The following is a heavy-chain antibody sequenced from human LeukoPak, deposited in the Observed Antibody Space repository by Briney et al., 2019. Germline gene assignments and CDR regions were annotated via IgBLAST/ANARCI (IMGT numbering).Heavy chain of an antibody. CDR1: GFTFSNYG. CDR2: IWYDGSNK. V-gene: IGHV3-33*06. J-gene: IGHJ4*02. Sequence: GGSLRLSCAASGFTFSNYGMHWVRQAPGKGLEWVALIWYDGSNKHYADSVKGRFTISRDNSKNTLYLQMNSLRAEDTAVYYCAKDLASGSFFAFDYWAQGTLVTVSS. CDR3: AKDLASGSFFAFDY. D-gene: IGHD1-26*01.